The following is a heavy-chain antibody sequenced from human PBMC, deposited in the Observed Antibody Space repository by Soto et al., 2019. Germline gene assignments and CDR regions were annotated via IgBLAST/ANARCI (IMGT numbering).Heavy chain of an antibody. D-gene: IGHD7-27*01. V-gene: IGHV4-59*08. CDR2: IYYSGST. CDR1: NDSISTYY. CDR3: ARPGRDWGALHY. J-gene: IGHJ4*02. Sequence: QVQLQESGPGLVKPSETLSLTCTVSNDSISTYYWTWIRQPPGKGLEWIGFIYYSGSTNYNPSLQSRVTISVDTSKNQFSLKMNSVTAADTAVYYCARPGRDWGALHYWCQGTLVTVSS.